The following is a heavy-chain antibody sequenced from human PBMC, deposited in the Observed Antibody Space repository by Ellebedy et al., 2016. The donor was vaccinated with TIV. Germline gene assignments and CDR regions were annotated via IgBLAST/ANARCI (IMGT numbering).Heavy chain of an antibody. CDR1: GFTFSSYS. V-gene: IGHV3-48*01. J-gene: IGHJ4*02. CDR2: ISSSSTTI. D-gene: IGHD5-24*01. Sequence: GGSLRLSCAASGFTFSSYSMNWVRQAPGKGLEWVSYISSSSTTIYYADSVKGRFTISRDNARNSLFLQMSSLRAEDTAVYYCARDRMATLTLSYWGQGTLVTVSS. CDR3: ARDRMATLTLSY.